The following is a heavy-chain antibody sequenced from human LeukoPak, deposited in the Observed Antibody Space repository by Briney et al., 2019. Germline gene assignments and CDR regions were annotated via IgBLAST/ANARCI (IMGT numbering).Heavy chain of an antibody. CDR3: ARGRSGPTKIPPYYFDY. J-gene: IGHJ4*02. Sequence: ASVRVSCKASGYTFTSYGISWVRQAPGQGLEWMGWISAYNGNTNYAQKLQGRVTMTTDTSTSTAYMELRSLRPDDTAVYYCARGRSGPTKIPPYYFDYWGQGTLVTVSS. CDR2: ISAYNGNT. V-gene: IGHV1-18*01. D-gene: IGHD3-3*01. CDR1: GYTFTSYG.